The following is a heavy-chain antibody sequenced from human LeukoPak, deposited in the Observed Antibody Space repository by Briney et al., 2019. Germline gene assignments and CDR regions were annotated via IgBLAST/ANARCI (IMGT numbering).Heavy chain of an antibody. CDR2: INHSGST. V-gene: IGHV4-34*01. CDR1: GGSFSGYY. J-gene: IGHJ5*02. D-gene: IGHD3-10*01. CDR3: ARAGVRGVITWFDP. Sequence: SETLSLTCAVYGGSFSGYYWSWIRQPPGKGLEWIGEINHSGSTNYNPSLKSRVTISVDTSKNQFSLKLSSVTAADTAVYYCARAGVRGVITWFDPWGQGTLVTVSS.